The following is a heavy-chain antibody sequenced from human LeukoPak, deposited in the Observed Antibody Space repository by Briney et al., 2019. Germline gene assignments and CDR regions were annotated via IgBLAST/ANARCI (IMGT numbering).Heavy chain of an antibody. CDR2: IIPIFGTA. CDR3: ARAGQAGSGFRYSNWFDP. J-gene: IGHJ5*02. Sequence: SVKVSCKASGGTFSSYAISWVRQAPGQGLEWMGGIIPIFGTANYAQKFQGRVTITADESTSTAYMELSSLRSEDTAVYYCARAGQAGSGFRYSNWFDPWGQGTLVTVSS. CDR1: GGTFSSYA. D-gene: IGHD6-13*01. V-gene: IGHV1-69*13.